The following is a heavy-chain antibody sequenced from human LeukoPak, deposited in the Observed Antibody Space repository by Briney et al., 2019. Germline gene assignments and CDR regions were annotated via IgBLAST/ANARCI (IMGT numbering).Heavy chain of an antibody. CDR3: AKSGHDYGDYRKYNWLDP. J-gene: IGHJ5*02. D-gene: IGHD4-17*01. CDR2: IWFDGSNK. Sequence: PGGSLRLSCAASGFTFSSYGMHWVRQAPGKGLEWVAVIWFDGSNKYYADSVKGRFTISRDNSKNTLYLQMNSLRAEDTAVYYCAKSGHDYGDYRKYNWLDPWGQGTLVTVSS. V-gene: IGHV3-33*06. CDR1: GFTFSSYG.